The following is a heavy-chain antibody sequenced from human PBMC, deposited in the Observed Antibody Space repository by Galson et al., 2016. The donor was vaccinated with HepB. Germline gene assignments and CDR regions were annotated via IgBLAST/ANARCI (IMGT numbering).Heavy chain of an antibody. CDR3: ARGRDVVARSGVDF. D-gene: IGHD3-3*01. J-gene: IGHJ4*02. V-gene: IGHV3-23*02. CDR1: GFSFNNYA. Sequence: SLRLSCAASGFSFNNYAMHWVRQAPGKGLEWVSAIVGNGGSTFYVDSLQGRFAISRDNSKSTLYLQMKSLRAADTAIYYCARGRDVVARSGVDFWGQGTLVTVSS. CDR2: IVGNGGST.